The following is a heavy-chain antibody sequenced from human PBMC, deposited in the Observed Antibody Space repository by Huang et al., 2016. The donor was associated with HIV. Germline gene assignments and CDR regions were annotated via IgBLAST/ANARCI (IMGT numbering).Heavy chain of an antibody. CDR2: MNPNRGAK. CDR1: AYTFTSYH. Sequence: QVQLVQSGAEVKKPGASVKVSCKASAYTFTSYHINWVRQATGHGLEWMGWMNPNRGAKDYAQKVQGRVTMTRNTSISTAYRELSSLRAEDTAVYYCARSSGDYDFWTGYRLGWFDPWGQGTLVTVSS. CDR3: ARSSGDYDFWTGYRLGWFDP. D-gene: IGHD3-3*01. J-gene: IGHJ5*02. V-gene: IGHV1-8*02.